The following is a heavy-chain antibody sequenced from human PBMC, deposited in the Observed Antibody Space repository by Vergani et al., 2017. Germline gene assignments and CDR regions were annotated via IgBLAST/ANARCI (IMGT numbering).Heavy chain of an antibody. CDR2: INAGNGNT. CDR1: GYTFTSYA. J-gene: IGHJ6*04. CDR3: ERVAAAAGRLLDYYCMDV. Sequence: QVQLVQSGAEVKKPGASVKVSCKASGYTFTSYAMHWVRQAPGQRLEWMGWINAGNGNTKYSQKFQGRVTITRDTSASTAYMELSSLRSEDTAVDYCERVAAAAGRLLDYYCMDVGGEGSTVIVAS. V-gene: IGHV1-3*01. D-gene: IGHD6-13*01.